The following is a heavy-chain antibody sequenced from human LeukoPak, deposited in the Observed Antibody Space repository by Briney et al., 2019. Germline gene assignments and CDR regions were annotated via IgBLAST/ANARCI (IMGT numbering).Heavy chain of an antibody. D-gene: IGHD3-10*01. CDR1: GGTFSSYA. V-gene: IGHV1-69*13. Sequence: SVKVSCKASGGTFSSYAISWVRQAPGQGLEWMGGIIPIFGTANYAQKFRGRVTITADESTSTAYMELSSLRSEDTAVYYCARDGYYGSGSYPDVWGKGTTVTVSS. J-gene: IGHJ6*04. CDR3: ARDGYYGSGSYPDV. CDR2: IIPIFGTA.